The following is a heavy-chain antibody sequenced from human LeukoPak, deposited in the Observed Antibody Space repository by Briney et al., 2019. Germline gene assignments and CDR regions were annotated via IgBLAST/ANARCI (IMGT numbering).Heavy chain of an antibody. CDR1: GGSISSYY. Sequence: SETLSLTCTVSGGSISSYYWNWIRQPPGKGLEWIGYIYYSGSTNYNPSLKSRVTISVDTSKNQYSLKLWSVTAADTAVYYCARGVAVGATLLDYWGQGTLVTVSS. V-gene: IGHV4-59*01. CDR2: IYYSGST. J-gene: IGHJ4*02. CDR3: ARGVAVGATLLDY. D-gene: IGHD1-26*01.